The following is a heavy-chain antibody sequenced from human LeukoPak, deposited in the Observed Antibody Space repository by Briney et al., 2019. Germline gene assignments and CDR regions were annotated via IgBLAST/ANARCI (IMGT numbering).Heavy chain of an antibody. V-gene: IGHV3-53*01. CDR3: ARSTRDGYNHYHYYYMDV. J-gene: IGHJ6*03. CDR1: GFIVSSSY. Sequence: PGWSLRLSCAAAGFIVSSSYMNWVRQAPGKGLEWGSVIYSGGHTYYTDSVKGRFTISRDNSNNTLYLYMNSLRPDDTAVYYCARSTRDGYNHYHYYYMDVWGKGTTVTVSS. D-gene: IGHD5-24*01. CDR2: IYSGGHT.